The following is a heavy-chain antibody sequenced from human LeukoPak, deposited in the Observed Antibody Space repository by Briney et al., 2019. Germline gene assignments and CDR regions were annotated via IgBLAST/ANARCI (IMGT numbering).Heavy chain of an antibody. CDR3: ARGVPGESLGVYYYYYYMDV. J-gene: IGHJ6*03. D-gene: IGHD3-16*01. CDR2: MNPNSGNT. CDR1: GYTFTNYD. Sequence: ASVKVSCKASGYTFTNYDINWVRQATGQGLEWMGWMNPNSGNTGYAQKFQGRVTITRNTSISTAYMELSSLRSEDTAVYYCARGVPGESLGVYYYYYYMDVWGKGTTVTVSS. V-gene: IGHV1-8*03.